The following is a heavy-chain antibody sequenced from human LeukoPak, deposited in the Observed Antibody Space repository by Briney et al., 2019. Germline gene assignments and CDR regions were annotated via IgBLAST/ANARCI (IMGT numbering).Heavy chain of an antibody. Sequence: SETLSLTCTVSGGSISGSYWNWVRQPAEKGLEWIGRIYTSGSTNYNPSLKSRVTMSVDTSKNQFSLKLSSVTAADTAVYYCATKRGYSYGWDLYFDLWGRGTLVTVSS. D-gene: IGHD5-18*01. V-gene: IGHV4-4*07. J-gene: IGHJ2*01. CDR1: GGSISGSY. CDR2: IYTSGST. CDR3: ATKRGYSYGWDLYFDL.